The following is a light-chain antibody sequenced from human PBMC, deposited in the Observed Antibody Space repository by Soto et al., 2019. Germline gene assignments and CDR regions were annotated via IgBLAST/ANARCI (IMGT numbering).Light chain of an antibody. J-gene: IGLJ2*01. CDR2: GNN. CDR3: AAWDDSLNGVV. V-gene: IGLV1-44*01. CDR1: NSNIETNT. Sequence: QSVLTQPPSASGTPGQRVPISCSGSNSNIETNTVNWYQQLPGTAPKLLIYGNNQRPSGVPDRFSGSKSGTSASLAISGLQSEDEADYYCAAWDDSLNGVVFGGGTKLTVL.